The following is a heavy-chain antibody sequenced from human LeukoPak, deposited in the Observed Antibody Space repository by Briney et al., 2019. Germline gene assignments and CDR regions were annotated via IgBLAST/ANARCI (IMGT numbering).Heavy chain of an antibody. CDR1: GITFGNNW. CDR2: INSDGGGA. V-gene: IGHV3-74*01. Sequence: GGSLRLSCAASGITFGNNWMHWVRQGPGKGLVWISRINSDGGGAIYADSVKGRFTISRDNAKNTLYLQMNSLRAEDTAVYYCARDVPHNWFDTWGQGTLVTVSS. CDR3: ARDVPHNWFDT. J-gene: IGHJ5*02.